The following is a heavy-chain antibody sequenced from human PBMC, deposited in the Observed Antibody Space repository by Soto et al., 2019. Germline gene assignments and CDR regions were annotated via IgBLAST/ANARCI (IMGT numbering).Heavy chain of an antibody. CDR1: GFTFSNAW. V-gene: IGHV3-15*01. D-gene: IGHD4-17*01. J-gene: IGHJ6*02. CDR2: IKSKTDGGTT. Sequence: PGGSLRLSCAASGFTFSNAWMSWVRQAPGKGLEWVGRIKSKTDGGTTDYAAPVKGRFTISRDDSKNTLYLQMNSLKTEDTAVFYCTVTTVRVYYYYGMDVWGQGTTVTVS. CDR3: TVTTVRVYYYYGMDV.